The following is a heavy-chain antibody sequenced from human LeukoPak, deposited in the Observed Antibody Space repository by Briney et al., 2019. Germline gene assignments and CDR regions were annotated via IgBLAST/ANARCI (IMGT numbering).Heavy chain of an antibody. Sequence: PSETVSLTCTVSGGSIRSDHWSWIRQPPGKGLEFIGYIYFSGSTSYNPSLKSRVTISVDSSKTQFSLTLRSVTAADTAVYYCARAHDYGDYKKWFDPWGQGTLVSVSS. V-gene: IGHV4-59*01. CDR3: ARAHDYGDYKKWFDP. CDR2: IYFSGST. J-gene: IGHJ5*02. CDR1: GGSIRSDH. D-gene: IGHD4-17*01.